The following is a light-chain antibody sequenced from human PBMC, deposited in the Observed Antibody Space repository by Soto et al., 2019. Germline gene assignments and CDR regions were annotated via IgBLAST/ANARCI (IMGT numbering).Light chain of an antibody. CDR2: AAS. CDR1: QSISTY. Sequence: DIQMTQSPSSLSASVGDRVTTTCRASQSISTYLNWYQQKPGKAPKLLIYAASSLQSGVPSRFSDSGSGTRFTLTITSLQPEDFATYYCQQSYSTPRAFGQGTKVEIK. J-gene: IGKJ1*01. CDR3: QQSYSTPRA. V-gene: IGKV1-39*01.